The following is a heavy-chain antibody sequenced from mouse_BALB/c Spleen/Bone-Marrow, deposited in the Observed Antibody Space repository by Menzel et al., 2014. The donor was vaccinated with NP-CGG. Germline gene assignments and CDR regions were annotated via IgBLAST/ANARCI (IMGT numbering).Heavy chain of an antibody. J-gene: IGHJ4*01. CDR2: ISSGGSDT. D-gene: IGHD2-2*01. V-gene: IGHV5-12-1*01. CDR1: GFAFSGYD. CDR3: ARQRGYAYAMDY. Sequence: EVQPQESGGGLVKPGGSLKFSCAASGFAFSGYDMSWVRQTPEKRLEWVAYISSGGSDTYYPDTVKGRFTISRDNAKNTLYLQMNSLKSEDTAMYYCARQRGYAYAMDYWGQGISVTVSS.